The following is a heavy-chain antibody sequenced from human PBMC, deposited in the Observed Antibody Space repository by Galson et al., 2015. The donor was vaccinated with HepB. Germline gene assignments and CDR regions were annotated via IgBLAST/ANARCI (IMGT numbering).Heavy chain of an antibody. CDR3: ARLSGTSL. CDR1: GYTFTSHG. D-gene: IGHD1-20*01. CDR2: ITTDNGKT. J-gene: IGHJ3*01. V-gene: IGHV1-18*04. Sequence: SVKVSCKASGYTFTSHGISWVRQAPGQGLEWMGWITTDNGKTNYAQKVQGRVTMTTDTPTSTAYMELRSLRSDDTAVYYCARLSGTSLWGQGTMVTVSS.